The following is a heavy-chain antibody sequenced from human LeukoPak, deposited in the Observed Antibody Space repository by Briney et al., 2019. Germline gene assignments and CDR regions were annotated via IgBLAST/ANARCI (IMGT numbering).Heavy chain of an antibody. CDR2: ISSSSSYI. D-gene: IGHD1-26*01. V-gene: IGHV3-21*01. CDR3: ARDQSGSYVGGYYFDY. J-gene: IGHJ4*02. Sequence: PGGSLRLSCAASGFTFSSYSMNWVRQAPGKGLEWVSSISSSSSYIYYADSVKGRFTISRDNAKNSLYLQMNSLRAEDTAVYYCARDQSGSYVGGYYFDYWGQGTLVTVSS. CDR1: GFTFSSYS.